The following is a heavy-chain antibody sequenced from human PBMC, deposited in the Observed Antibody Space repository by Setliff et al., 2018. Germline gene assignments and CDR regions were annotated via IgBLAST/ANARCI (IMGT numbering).Heavy chain of an antibody. CDR3: SRLVRYCTTTTCQRASGDDY. Sequence: WASVKVSCKASGYIFTNYGVTWVRQAPGQGLEWMGWISPYSGNTYYAPELQGRVTLTTDTSTTTAYLELRSLTSDDTAVYYCSRLVRYCTTTTCQRASGDDYWGQGTLVTVSS. CDR2: ISPYSGNT. V-gene: IGHV1-18*01. J-gene: IGHJ4*02. CDR1: GYIFTNYG. D-gene: IGHD2-8*01.